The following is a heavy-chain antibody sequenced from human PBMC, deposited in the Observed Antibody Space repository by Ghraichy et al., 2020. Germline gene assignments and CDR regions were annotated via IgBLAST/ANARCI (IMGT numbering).Heavy chain of an antibody. Sequence: GALRLSCAASGFTFSSYWMHWVRQAPGKGLVWVSRINSDGSSTSYADSVKGRFTISRDNAKNTLYLQMNSLRAEDTAVYYCARDDYSKNAFDIWGQGTMVTVSS. CDR3: ARDDYSKNAFDI. J-gene: IGHJ3*02. CDR2: INSDGSST. CDR1: GFTFSSYW. V-gene: IGHV3-74*01. D-gene: IGHD4-11*01.